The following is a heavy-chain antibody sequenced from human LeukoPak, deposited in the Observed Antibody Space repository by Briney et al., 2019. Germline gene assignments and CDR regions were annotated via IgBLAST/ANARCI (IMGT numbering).Heavy chain of an antibody. CDR2: ISRDSVYL. J-gene: IGHJ4*02. CDR1: GFSFSTFS. D-gene: IGHD6-13*01. CDR3: ARVSYSSSWTFDY. Sequence: GGSLRLSCSASGFSFSTFSMNWVRQAPGKGLEWVASISRDSVYLFYGDSLKGRFTISRDNAKNSLYLQMNSLRAEDTAVYYCARVSYSSSWTFDYWGQGTLVTVSS. V-gene: IGHV3-21*01.